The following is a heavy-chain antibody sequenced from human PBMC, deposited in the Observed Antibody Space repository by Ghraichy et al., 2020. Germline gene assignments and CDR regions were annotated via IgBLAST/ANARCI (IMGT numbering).Heavy chain of an antibody. D-gene: IGHD4-23*01. Sequence: ASVKVSCKASGYTFTSYAISWVRQAPGQGLEWMGWISAYNGNTNYAQSLQGRVTMTTDTSTSTAYMELRSLRSDDTAVYYCARDNYGGSLDYWGQGTLVTVYS. V-gene: IGHV1-18*01. J-gene: IGHJ4*02. CDR2: ISAYNGNT. CDR1: GYTFTSYA. CDR3: ARDNYGGSLDY.